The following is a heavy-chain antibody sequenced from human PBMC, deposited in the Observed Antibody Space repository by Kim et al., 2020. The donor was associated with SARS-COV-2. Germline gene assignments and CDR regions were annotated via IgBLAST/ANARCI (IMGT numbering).Heavy chain of an antibody. CDR3: AKDISLDYGSGIGGMDV. D-gene: IGHD3-10*01. CDR1: GFTFDDYA. CDR2: ISWNSGSI. V-gene: IGHV3-9*01. J-gene: IGHJ6*02. Sequence: GGSLRLSCAASGFTFDDYAMHWVRQAPGKGLEWVSGISWNSGSIGYADSVKGRFTISRDNAKNSLYLQMNSLRAEDTALYYCAKDISLDYGSGIGGMDVWGQGTTVTVSS.